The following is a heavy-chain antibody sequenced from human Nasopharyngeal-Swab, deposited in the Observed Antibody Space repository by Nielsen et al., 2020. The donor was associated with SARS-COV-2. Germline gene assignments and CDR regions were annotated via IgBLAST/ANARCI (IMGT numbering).Heavy chain of an antibody. CDR2: ISWNSGSI. V-gene: IGHV3-9*01. D-gene: IGHD6-19*01. Sequence: SLKISCAAFGFTFDDYAMHWVRQAPGKGLEWVSGISWNSGSIGYADSVKGRFTISRDNAKNSLYLQMNSLRAEDTALYYCAGIAGAGGPFDYWGQGTLVTVSS. CDR3: AGIAGAGGPFDY. CDR1: GFTFDDYA. J-gene: IGHJ4*02.